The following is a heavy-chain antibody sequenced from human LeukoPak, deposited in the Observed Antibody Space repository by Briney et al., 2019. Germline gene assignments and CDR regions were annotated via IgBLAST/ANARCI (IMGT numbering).Heavy chain of an antibody. CDR1: GFTFSSYA. J-gene: IGHJ5*02. V-gene: IGHV3-23*01. Sequence: GGSLRLSCAASGFTFSSYAMSWVRQAPGKGLEWVSAISGSGGSTYYADSVKGRLTISRDNSKNTLYLQINSLRAEDTAVYYCAMTGSGWYDWFDPWGQGTLVTVSS. D-gene: IGHD6-19*01. CDR2: ISGSGGST. CDR3: AMTGSGWYDWFDP.